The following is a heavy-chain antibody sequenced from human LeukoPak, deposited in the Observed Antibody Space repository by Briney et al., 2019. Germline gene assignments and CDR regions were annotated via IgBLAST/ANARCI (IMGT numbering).Heavy chain of an antibody. CDR3: ASIGTYDSSGYPFDP. D-gene: IGHD3-22*01. CDR2: IDPNSGGT. CDR1: GYTFTGYY. Sequence: VASVKVCCKASGYTFTGYYMHWLRQAPGQGLEWMGCIDPNSGGTNYAQTFQGRVTITRDTSISTAYMALSTLRSDDTAVYYCASIGTYDSSGYPFDPWGQGTLVTVSS. V-gene: IGHV1-2*02. J-gene: IGHJ5*02.